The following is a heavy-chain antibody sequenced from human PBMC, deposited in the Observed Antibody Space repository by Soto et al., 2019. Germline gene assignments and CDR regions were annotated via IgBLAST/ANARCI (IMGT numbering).Heavy chain of an antibody. J-gene: IGHJ5*02. CDR3: VHRRREVGGPWFDP. Sequence: QITLKDSGPPLVKPTQTLTLTCTFSGFSLSSRGVGVGWIRQPPGKALEWLAFIYWDDDKRYSPSLKSRLTITKDTSNDQVVLTMTNMDPVDTATYYCVHRRREVGGPWFDPWGQGTLVTVSS. D-gene: IGHD6-19*01. CDR2: IYWDDDK. CDR1: GFSLSSRGVG. V-gene: IGHV2-5*02.